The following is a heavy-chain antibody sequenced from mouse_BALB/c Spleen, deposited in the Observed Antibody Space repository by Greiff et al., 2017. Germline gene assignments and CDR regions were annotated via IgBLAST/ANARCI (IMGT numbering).Heavy chain of an antibody. D-gene: IGHD3-3*01. CDR2: ISSGSSTI. CDR3: ARLGSDYFDY. CDR1: GFTFSSFG. J-gene: IGHJ2*01. V-gene: IGHV5-17*02. Sequence: EVNVVESGGGLVQPGGSRKLSCAASGFTFSSFGMHWVRQAPEKGLEWVAYISSGSSTIYYADTVKGRFTISRDNPKNTLFLQMTSLRSEDTAMYYCARLGSDYFDYWGQGTTLTVSS.